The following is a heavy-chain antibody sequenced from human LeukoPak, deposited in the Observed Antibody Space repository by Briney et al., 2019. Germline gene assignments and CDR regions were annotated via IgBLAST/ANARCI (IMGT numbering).Heavy chain of an antibody. CDR3: ARDRPRGTHCGGDCSPSLGFDY. Sequence: GGSLRLSCAASGFTFSSYAMHWVRQAPGKGLEWAAVISYDGSNKYYADSVKGRFTISRDNSKNTLYLQMNSLRAEDTAVYYCARDRPRGTHCGGDCSPSLGFDYWGQGTLVTVSS. CDR1: GFTFSSYA. D-gene: IGHD2-21*02. CDR2: ISYDGSNK. J-gene: IGHJ4*02. V-gene: IGHV3-30-3*01.